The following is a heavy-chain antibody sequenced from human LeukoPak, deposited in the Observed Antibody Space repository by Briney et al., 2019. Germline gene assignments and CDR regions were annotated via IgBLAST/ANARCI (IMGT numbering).Heavy chain of an antibody. V-gene: IGHV4-30-4*01. CDR3: ARGLGSGWYGD. Sequence: SQTLSLTCTVSGGSISSGDYYWTWIRQPPGKGLEWIGYIYYSGNSYSNPSLKSRLILSVDTSKNQFSLKLSSVTAADTAVYYCARGLGSGWYGDWGQGTLVTVSS. CDR2: IYYSGNS. CDR1: GGSISSGDYY. D-gene: IGHD6-13*01. J-gene: IGHJ4*02.